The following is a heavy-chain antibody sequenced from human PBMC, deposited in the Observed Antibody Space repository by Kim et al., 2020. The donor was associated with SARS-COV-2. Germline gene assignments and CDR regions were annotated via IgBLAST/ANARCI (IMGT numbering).Heavy chain of an antibody. V-gene: IGHV4-39*01. D-gene: IGHD6-13*01. CDR2: LYYTGST. CDR1: GGSISGSPYY. CDR3: ARRASSSWYFSYSDS. Sequence: SETLSLTCIVSGGSISGSPYYWGWIRQPPGKGLEWIGSLYYTGSTYYNPSLETLVTISVDTSKNQISLNLNSVTAADTAVYYCARRASSSWYFSYSDSWG. J-gene: IGHJ5*01.